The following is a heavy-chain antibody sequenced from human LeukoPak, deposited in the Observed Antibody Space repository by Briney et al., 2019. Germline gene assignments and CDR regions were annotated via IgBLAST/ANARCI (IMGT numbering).Heavy chain of an antibody. CDR3: ARDLSETYYYDSSTDY. Sequence: GASVKVSCKASGYTFTSYGISWVRQAPGQGLEWMGWISAYNGNTNYAQKLQGRVTMTTDPSTSTAYMELRSLRSDDTAVYYCARDLSETYYYDSSTDYWGQGTLVTVSS. J-gene: IGHJ4*02. CDR2: ISAYNGNT. CDR1: GYTFTSYG. V-gene: IGHV1-18*01. D-gene: IGHD3-22*01.